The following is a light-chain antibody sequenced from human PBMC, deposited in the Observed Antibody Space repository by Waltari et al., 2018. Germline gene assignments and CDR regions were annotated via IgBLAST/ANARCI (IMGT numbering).Light chain of an antibody. J-gene: IGKJ2*01. V-gene: IGKV3-20*01. CDR3: QQYGSSVMYT. Sequence: VLTQSPGTLSLSPGERVTLPCRASQSLSKKYLAWYQQKPGQAPRLLIYGASSRAAGIPDRFSGSGSGTDFTRTISRLEPEDFAMYYCQQYGSSVMYTFGQGTKLEIK. CDR1: QSLSKKY. CDR2: GAS.